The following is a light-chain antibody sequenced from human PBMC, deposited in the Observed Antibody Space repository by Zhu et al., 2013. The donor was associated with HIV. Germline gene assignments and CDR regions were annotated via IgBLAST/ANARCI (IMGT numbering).Light chain of an antibody. CDR3: SSFTTSGTYV. V-gene: IGLV2-14*01. CDR2: EVN. J-gene: IGLJ1*01. Sequence: QSALTQPASVSGSPGQSITVSCTGASGDIGAYNYVSWYQQYPGKAPKLIIYEVNLRPSGVSDRFSGSKSGTTASLFLSGLQAEDEADYFCSSFTTSGTYVFGTGTKVTVL. CDR1: SGDIGAYNY.